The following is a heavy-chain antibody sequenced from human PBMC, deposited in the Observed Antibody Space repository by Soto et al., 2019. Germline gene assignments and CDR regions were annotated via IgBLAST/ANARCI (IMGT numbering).Heavy chain of an antibody. D-gene: IGHD2-15*01. J-gene: IGHJ2*01. CDR2: INHSGST. V-gene: IGHV4-34*01. Sequence: QVQLQQWGAGLLKPSETLSLTCAVYGGSFSGFYWSWIRQPPGKGLEWSGEINHSGSTNYNPSLKSRVTISADTSKNQFSLQLSSVTAADTALYYCVYKLGSCTGGSCNWYFDLWGRGTLVTVSS. CDR3: VYKLGSCTGGSCNWYFDL. CDR1: GGSFSGFY.